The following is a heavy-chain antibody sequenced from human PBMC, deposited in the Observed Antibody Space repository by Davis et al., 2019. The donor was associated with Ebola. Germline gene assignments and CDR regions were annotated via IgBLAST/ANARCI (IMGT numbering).Heavy chain of an antibody. J-gene: IGHJ6*02. CDR1: GYTFNIYY. D-gene: IGHD1-1*01. CDR3: AREGTGDGFIYYYGMDV. CDR2: MNPNSGDT. Sequence: ASVTVSCKASGYTFNIYYLYWVRQAPGLGLEWMGWMNPNSGDTGYAQKFQGRVTMTRNTSISTAYMELSSLRSEDTAVYYCAREGTGDGFIYYYGMDVWGQGTTVTVSS. V-gene: IGHV1-8*02.